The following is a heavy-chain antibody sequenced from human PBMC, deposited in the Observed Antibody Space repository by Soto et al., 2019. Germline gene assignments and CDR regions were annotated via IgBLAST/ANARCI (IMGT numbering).Heavy chain of an antibody. D-gene: IGHD3-22*01. CDR2: ISAHTGSS. V-gene: IGHV1-18*01. Sequence: QVQLVQSGAEVKKPGASVKVSCKASGYTFTSSGMSWVRQAPGQGLEWMGWISAHTGSSEYAQRFRGRVTMTTDRSTSTAYMELRSLRSDDTAVYYCAREFFYQGSDSRGYSFDAFDFWGPGTLVTVSS. J-gene: IGHJ3*01. CDR3: AREFFYQGSDSRGYSFDAFDF. CDR1: GYTFTSSG.